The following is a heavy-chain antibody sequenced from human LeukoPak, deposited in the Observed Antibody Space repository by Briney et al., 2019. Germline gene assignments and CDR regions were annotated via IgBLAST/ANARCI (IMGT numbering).Heavy chain of an antibody. V-gene: IGHV4-59*08. Sequence: PSETLSLTCTVSGGSISSYYWSWIRQPPGKGLEWIGYIYYSGSTNYNPSLKSRVTISVDTSKNQFSLKLSSVTAADTAVYYCATQTYCSSTSCYAGDEYYYYGMDVWGQGTTVTVSS. CDR3: ATQTYCSSTSCYAGDEYYYYGMDV. CDR2: IYYSGST. D-gene: IGHD2-2*01. CDR1: GGSISSYY. J-gene: IGHJ6*02.